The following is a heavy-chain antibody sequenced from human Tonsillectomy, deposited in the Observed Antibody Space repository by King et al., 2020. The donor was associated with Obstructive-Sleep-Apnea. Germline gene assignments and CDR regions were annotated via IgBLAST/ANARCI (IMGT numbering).Heavy chain of an antibody. CDR3: ARHKRGFMAAADPALDAFEI. D-gene: IGHD6-13*01. V-gene: IGHV4-59*08. CDR2: IYYSGST. J-gene: IGHJ3*02. Sequence: VQLQESGPGLVKPSETLSLTCTVSGGSISSYYWSWIRQPPGKGLEWIGYIYYSGSTNYNPSLKSRVTISVDTSKNQFSLKLSSVTAADTAVYYCARHKRGFMAAADPALDAFEIWGQGTMVTVSS. CDR1: GGSISSYY.